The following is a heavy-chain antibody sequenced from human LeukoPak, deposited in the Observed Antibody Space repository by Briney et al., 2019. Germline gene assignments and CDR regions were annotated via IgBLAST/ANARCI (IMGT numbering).Heavy chain of an antibody. Sequence: AAVKVSCKASGGTFSSYAISWVRQAPGQGLKWMGGIIPIFGTANYAQKFQGRVTITTDESTSTAYMELSSLRSEDTAVYYCARDWVAAAGTETNAFDIWGQGTMVTVSS. CDR2: IIPIFGTA. J-gene: IGHJ3*02. CDR3: ARDWVAAAGTETNAFDI. D-gene: IGHD6-13*01. CDR1: GGTFSSYA. V-gene: IGHV1-69*05.